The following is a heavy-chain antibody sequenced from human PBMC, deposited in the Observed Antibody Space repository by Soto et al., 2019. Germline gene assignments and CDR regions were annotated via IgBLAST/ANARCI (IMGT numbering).Heavy chain of an antibody. V-gene: IGHV3-30-3*01. Sequence: QVQLVESGGGVVQPGRSLRLSCAASGFTFSSYALHWVRQAPGKGLEWVAVISYDGSHKFYADSVKGRFTISRDTSKNTLYLQISSLSAEDTVVYYCARVLGDYPNFGYWGQGTLVTVSS. CDR1: GFTFSSYA. J-gene: IGHJ4*02. CDR2: ISYDGSHK. CDR3: ARVLGDYPNFGY. D-gene: IGHD2-21*01.